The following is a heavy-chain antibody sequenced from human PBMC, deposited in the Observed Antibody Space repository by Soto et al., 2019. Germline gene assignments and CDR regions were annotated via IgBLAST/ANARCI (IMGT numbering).Heavy chain of an antibody. V-gene: IGHV3-7*01. CDR1: GFSFNTYW. CDR2: INPDGNAK. D-gene: IGHD3-16*01. CDR3: AAWGSSNI. J-gene: IGHJ4*02. Sequence: PGGSLRLSCSGFGFSFNTYWMNWVRQSPGKGLEWVANINPDGNAKAYVDPVRGRFIVSRDNTRNSLDLQMDSLRVEDSAVYFCAAWGSSNIWGQGPLVTVSS.